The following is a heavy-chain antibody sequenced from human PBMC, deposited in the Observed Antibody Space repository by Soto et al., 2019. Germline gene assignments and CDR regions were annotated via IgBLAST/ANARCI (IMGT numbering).Heavy chain of an antibody. J-gene: IGHJ6*02. Sequence: TSETLSLTCSISEGSISTYYWTWIRQSPGKGLEWIGYIYYTGNTKYNPSLQSRVTMSVDSAKNQFSLKLSSVTAADTAVYYCAKWEGLGSDYYYYAMDVWGQGTTVTVSS. CDR2: IYYTGNT. V-gene: IGHV4-59*12. CDR3: AKWEGLGSDYYYYAMDV. D-gene: IGHD1-26*01. CDR1: EGSISTYY.